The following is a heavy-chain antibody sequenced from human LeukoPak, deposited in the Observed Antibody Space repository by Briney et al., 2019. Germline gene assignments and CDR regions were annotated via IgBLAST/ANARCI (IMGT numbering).Heavy chain of an antibody. CDR1: GGSISSYY. V-gene: IGHV4-4*07. D-gene: IGHD6-13*01. Sequence: PSETLSLTCTVSGGSISSYYWSWIRQPAGKGLEWIGRIYTSGSTNYNSSLKSRVTMSVDTSKNQFSLKLSSVTAADTAVYYCARQNPIAAAGTGLDYWGQGTLVTVSS. CDR2: IYTSGST. J-gene: IGHJ4*02. CDR3: ARQNPIAAAGTGLDY.